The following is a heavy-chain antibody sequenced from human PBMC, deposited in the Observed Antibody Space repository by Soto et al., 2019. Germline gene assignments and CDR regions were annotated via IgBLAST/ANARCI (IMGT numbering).Heavy chain of an antibody. J-gene: IGHJ4*02. D-gene: IGHD5-18*01. CDR1: GFTFSDYY. CDR3: ARHGYNYGGGYFDY. CDR2: IYSGGST. V-gene: IGHV3-66*04. Sequence: PGGSLRLSCAASGFTFSDYYMSWVRQAPGKGLEWVSVIYSGGSTYYADSVKGRFTISRDNSKNTLYLQMNSLRAEFTVVYYCARHGYNYGGGYFDYWGQGTLVTVSS.